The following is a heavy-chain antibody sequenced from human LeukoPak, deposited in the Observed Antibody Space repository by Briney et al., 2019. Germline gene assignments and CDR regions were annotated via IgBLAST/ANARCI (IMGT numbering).Heavy chain of an antibody. V-gene: IGHV1-18*01. CDR3: ARCAGVGYDILTGYYRDLGAFDI. CDR2: ISAYNGNT. J-gene: IGHJ3*02. D-gene: IGHD3-9*01. Sequence: ASVKVSCKASGYTFTSFGISWVRQAPGQGLEWMGWISAYNGNTNYAQKLQGRVTMTTDTSTSTAYMELRSLRSDDTAVYYCARCAGVGYDILTGYYRDLGAFDIWGQGTMVTVSS. CDR1: GYTFTSFG.